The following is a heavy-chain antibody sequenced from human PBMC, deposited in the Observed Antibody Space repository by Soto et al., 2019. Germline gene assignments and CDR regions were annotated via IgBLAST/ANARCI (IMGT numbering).Heavy chain of an antibody. Sequence: QVQLVQSGAEVKKPGASVKVSCKASGYTFTSYDINWVRQATGQGREWMGWMNPNSGNTGYAQKFQGRVTMTRNTSISTAYMELRSLRSEDKAVYYCAIGNTPMDAFDIWGQGTMVTVSS. D-gene: IGHD5-18*01. V-gene: IGHV1-8*01. CDR1: GYTFTSYD. CDR3: AIGNTPMDAFDI. CDR2: MNPNSGNT. J-gene: IGHJ3*02.